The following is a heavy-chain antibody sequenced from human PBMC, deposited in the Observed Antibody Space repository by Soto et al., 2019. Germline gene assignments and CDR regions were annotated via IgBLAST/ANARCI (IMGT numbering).Heavy chain of an antibody. J-gene: IGHJ6*02. Sequence: SETLSLTCTVSGGSISSGDYYYSWIRQPPGKGLEWIGYIFYSGNTNSNPSLKSRLTISVDTSKNQFSLKLSSLIAADTAVYYCARGFGLDVWGQGSTVTVSS. CDR2: IFYSGNT. CDR1: GGSISSGDYY. CDR3: ARGFGLDV. V-gene: IGHV4-61*08.